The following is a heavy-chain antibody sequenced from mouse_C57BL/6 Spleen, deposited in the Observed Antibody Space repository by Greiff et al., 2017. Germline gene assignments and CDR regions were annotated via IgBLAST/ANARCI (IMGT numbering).Heavy chain of an antibody. Sequence: VQLQQPGAELVKPGASVKLSCKASGYTFTSYWMHWVKQRPGQGLEWIGMIHPNSGSTNYNEKFKSKATLTVDKSSSTAYMQLSSLTSEDSAVYYCARLGDDYDENAMDYWGQGTSVTVSS. D-gene: IGHD2-4*01. CDR1: GYTFTSYW. CDR3: ARLGDDYDENAMDY. V-gene: IGHV1-64*01. CDR2: IHPNSGST. J-gene: IGHJ4*01.